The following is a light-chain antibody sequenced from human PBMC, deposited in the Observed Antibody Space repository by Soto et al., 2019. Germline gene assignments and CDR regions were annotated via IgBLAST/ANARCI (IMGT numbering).Light chain of an antibody. Sequence: ERVMTQSPATLSVSPGERATLSCRASQSVGSNLAWYQQKPGQAPRLLIFGASSRATGVPARFSGSGSGTEFTLTVNSLQSEDIAVYYCQQYHNWPVTFGGGTKVDIK. CDR2: GAS. CDR1: QSVGSN. V-gene: IGKV3-15*01. CDR3: QQYHNWPVT. J-gene: IGKJ4*01.